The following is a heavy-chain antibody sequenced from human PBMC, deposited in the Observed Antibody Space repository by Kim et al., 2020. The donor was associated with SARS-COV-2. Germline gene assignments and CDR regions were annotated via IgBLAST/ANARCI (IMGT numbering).Heavy chain of an antibody. CDR1: GGSISSYY. V-gene: IGHV4-59*01. CDR2: IYYSGST. CDR3: ARFRYYDILTGFGYYGMDV. J-gene: IGHJ6*02. Sequence: SETLSLTCTVSGGSISSYYWSWIRQPPGKGLEWIGYIYYSGSTNYNPSLKSRVTISVDTSKNQFSLKPSSVTAADTAVYYCARFRYYDILTGFGYYGMDVWGQGTTVTVSS. D-gene: IGHD3-9*01.